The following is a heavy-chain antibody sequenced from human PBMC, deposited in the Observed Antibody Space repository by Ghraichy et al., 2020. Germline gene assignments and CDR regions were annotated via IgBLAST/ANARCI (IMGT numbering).Heavy chain of an antibody. J-gene: IGHJ4*02. Sequence: GGSLRLSCAASGFTFSSYAMSWVRQAPGKGLEWVSAISGSGDNTYYADSVQGRFTISRDNSKNTLYLQMNSLRAEDTAVYYCAKDYPPLPNGYGGGGYWGQGTLVTVSS. V-gene: IGHV3-23*01. D-gene: IGHD5-12*01. CDR1: GFTFSSYA. CDR3: AKDYPPLPNGYGGGGY. CDR2: ISGSGDNT.